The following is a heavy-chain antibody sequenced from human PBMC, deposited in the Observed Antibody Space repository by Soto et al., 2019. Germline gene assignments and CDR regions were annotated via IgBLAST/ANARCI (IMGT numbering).Heavy chain of an antibody. V-gene: IGHV4-31*03. J-gene: IGHJ6*02. D-gene: IGHD5-18*01. CDR3: ASLVDTATNYYYGMDV. Sequence: QVQLQESGPGLVKPSQTLSLTCTVSGGSISSGGYYWSWIRQHPGKGLEWIGYIYYSGSTYYNPSLKSRVTISVDTSKNQFSLKLSSVTAADTAVYYCASLVDTATNYYYGMDVWGHGTTVTVSS. CDR2: IYYSGST. CDR1: GGSISSGGYY.